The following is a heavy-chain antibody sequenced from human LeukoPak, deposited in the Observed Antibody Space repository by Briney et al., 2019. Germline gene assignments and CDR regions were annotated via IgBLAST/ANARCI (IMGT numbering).Heavy chain of an antibody. CDR3: AKDYFVRITNAFDI. J-gene: IGHJ3*02. CDR1: RFTFSSYG. V-gene: IGHV3-23*01. Sequence: GGSLRLSCAASRFTFSSYGMSWVRQAPGKGLEWVSAISGSGGSTYYADSVKGRFTISRDNSKNTLYLQMNSLRAEDTAVYYCAKDYFVRITNAFDIWGQGTMVTVSS. D-gene: IGHD3-10*02. CDR2: ISGSGGST.